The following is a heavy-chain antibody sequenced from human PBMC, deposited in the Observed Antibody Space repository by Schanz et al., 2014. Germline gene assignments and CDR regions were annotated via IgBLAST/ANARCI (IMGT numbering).Heavy chain of an antibody. CDR1: GFTFSSYA. D-gene: IGHD2-15*01. Sequence: VQLVESGGGVVQPGRSLRLSCGGSGFTFSSYAMSWVRQAPGKGLEWVSALSGSGGSTYYADSVKGRFTISRDNSKNTLYLQMNTLRAEDTAVYYCARDRGYCSGGSCLTFDYWGQGTLVTVSS. J-gene: IGHJ4*02. V-gene: IGHV3-23*04. CDR3: ARDRGYCSGGSCLTFDY. CDR2: LSGSGGST.